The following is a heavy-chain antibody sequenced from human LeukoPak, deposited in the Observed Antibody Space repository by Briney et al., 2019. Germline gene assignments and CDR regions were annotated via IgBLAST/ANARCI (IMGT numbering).Heavy chain of an antibody. D-gene: IGHD3-10*01. J-gene: IGHJ4*02. CDR1: GFTFSNAW. V-gene: IGHV3-15*01. CDR3: TTVPVSRRSTRGGY. Sequence: GALRLSCAASGFTFSNAWMSWVRQAPGKGLEWVGRIKSKTDGGTTDYAAPVKGRFTISRDDSKNTLYLQMNSLKTEDTAVYYCTTVPVSRRSTRGGYWGQGTLVTVSS. CDR2: IKSKTDGGTT.